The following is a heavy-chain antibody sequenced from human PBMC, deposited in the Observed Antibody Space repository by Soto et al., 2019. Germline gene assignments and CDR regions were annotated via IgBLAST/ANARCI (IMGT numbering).Heavy chain of an antibody. D-gene: IGHD1-1*01. CDR3: AKATATGGGAFDI. J-gene: IGHJ3*02. V-gene: IGHV3-23*01. CDR2: ILVDGRT. CDR1: GFICSSYD. Sequence: GGSLRLSCAASGFICSSYDMSWVRQAPGKGLEWVSTILVDGRTFYVDSVKGQFTISRDSSKNTVYLQMNSLTAGDTALYYCAKATATGGGAFDICGQGTKVTVSS.